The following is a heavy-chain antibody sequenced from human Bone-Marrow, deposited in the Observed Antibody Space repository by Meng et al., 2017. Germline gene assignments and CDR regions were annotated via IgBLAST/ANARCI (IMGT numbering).Heavy chain of an antibody. CDR3: ARSNGIKYYYGIIL. CDR1: GFTFSSYW. Sequence: GESPKTSCVASGFTFSSYWMHWVRQDPGKGLVWVSRINEDGSTTTYADSVKGRFTISRDNAKNTLYLQMNTLRDEDTAVYYCARSNGIKYYYGIILWGQGTTVTVSS. CDR2: INEDGSTT. V-gene: IGHV3-74*01. J-gene: IGHJ6*02. D-gene: IGHD2-8*01.